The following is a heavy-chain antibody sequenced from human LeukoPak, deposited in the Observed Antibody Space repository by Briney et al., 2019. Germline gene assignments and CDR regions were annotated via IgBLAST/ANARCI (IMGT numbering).Heavy chain of an antibody. D-gene: IGHD5-18*01. CDR3: AKTDGYTYGKLHY. CDR2: ISSDGSLQ. V-gene: IGHV3-30*02. J-gene: IGHJ4*02. CDR1: DFTFSKHG. Sequence: RGSLRLSCVASDFTFSKHGMHWVRQAPGKGLEWVASISSDGSLQFYTAHVKGRFTLSRDNSKNTLHLQMDSLTTEDTAMYYCAKTDGYTYGKLHYWGQGTLVTVSS.